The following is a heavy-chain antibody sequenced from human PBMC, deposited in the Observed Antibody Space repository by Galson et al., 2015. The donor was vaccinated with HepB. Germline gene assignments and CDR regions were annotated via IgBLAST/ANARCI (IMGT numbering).Heavy chain of an antibody. Sequence: SVKVSCKASGYTFTSFGISWMRQAPGQRLEWMSWISTYNGKTDYAQKFQGRVSMTTDKSTRTVYLDLRSLRSDDTAVYYCALRTGTLPYYFDYWGQGTQVTVSS. V-gene: IGHV1-18*01. CDR3: ALRTGTLPYYFDY. CDR1: GYTFTSFG. J-gene: IGHJ4*02. D-gene: IGHD3-10*01. CDR2: ISTYNGKT.